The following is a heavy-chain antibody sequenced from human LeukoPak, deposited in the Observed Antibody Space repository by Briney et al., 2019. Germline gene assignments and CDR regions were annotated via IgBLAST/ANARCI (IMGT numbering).Heavy chain of an antibody. CDR2: IYYSGST. Sequence: SETLSLTCTVSGGSISSSPYYWGWIRQPPGKGLEWIGSIYYSGSTYYNPSLKSRVTISVDTSKNHFSLKLSSVTAADTAVYFCARHVSPTYYFDYWGQGTMVAVSS. CDR1: GGSISSSPYY. V-gene: IGHV4-39*01. CDR3: ARHVSPTYYFDY. D-gene: IGHD5/OR15-5a*01. J-gene: IGHJ4*02.